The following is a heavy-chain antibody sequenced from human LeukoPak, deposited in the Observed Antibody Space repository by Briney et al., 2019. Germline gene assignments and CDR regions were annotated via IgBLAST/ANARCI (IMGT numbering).Heavy chain of an antibody. Sequence: GRSLRLSCAASGFTFGSYALDWVRQAPGKGLEWVAVISKDGNSENYADSVKGRYTISRDNSKNTLYLQMNSLSPEDTAVYYCAGESFDIWGQGTTVTVSS. CDR1: GFTFGSYA. CDR3: AGESFDI. J-gene: IGHJ3*02. CDR2: ISKDGNSE. V-gene: IGHV3-30*04.